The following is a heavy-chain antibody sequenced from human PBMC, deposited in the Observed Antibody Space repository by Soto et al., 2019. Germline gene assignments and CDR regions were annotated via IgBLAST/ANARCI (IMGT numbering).Heavy chain of an antibody. CDR3: AHSAVVAVREGYYFDY. CDR2: IYWEDDK. Sequence: QITLKESGPALVKPTQTLTLTCTFSGFSLSTSGVGVGWIRQPPGKALEWLVLIYWEDDKRYSPSLKSRLTISQNTSKNLVVHTMTNMDPVDTATYYCAHSAVVAVREGYYFDYWGQGTLVTVSS. V-gene: IGHV2-5*02. CDR1: GFSLSTSGVG. D-gene: IGHD2-15*01. J-gene: IGHJ4*02.